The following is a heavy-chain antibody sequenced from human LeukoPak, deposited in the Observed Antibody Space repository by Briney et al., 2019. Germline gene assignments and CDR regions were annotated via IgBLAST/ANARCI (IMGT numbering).Heavy chain of an antibody. J-gene: IGHJ4*02. Sequence: GGSLRLSCAASGFTLASYGMSWVRQAPGKGLEWVSVVSGSGDSTYYADSVKGRLTISRDNSKNTLYLQMNSLRVEGTAVYYCAKEETGYYYNGFDYWGQGTLVTVSS. CDR3: AKEETGYYYNGFDY. CDR2: VSGSGDST. V-gene: IGHV3-23*01. D-gene: IGHD3-22*01. CDR1: GFTLASYG.